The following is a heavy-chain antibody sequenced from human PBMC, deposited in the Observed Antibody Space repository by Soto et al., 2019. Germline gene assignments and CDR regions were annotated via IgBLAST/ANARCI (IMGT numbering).Heavy chain of an antibody. D-gene: IGHD2-15*01. CDR3: ARGYCSRGSCPLYYYYYYGMDV. V-gene: IGHV5-51*01. J-gene: IGHJ6*02. Sequence: DSLKISCKGSGYSFTSYWIGWVRQMPGKGLEWMGIIYPGDSDTRYSPSFQGQVTISADKSISTAYLQWSSLKASDTAMYYCARGYCSRGSCPLYYYYYYGMDVWGHGTKVTVSS. CDR2: IYPGDSDT. CDR1: GYSFTSYW.